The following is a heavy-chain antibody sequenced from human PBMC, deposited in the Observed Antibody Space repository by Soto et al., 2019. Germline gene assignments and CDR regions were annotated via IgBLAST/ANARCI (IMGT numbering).Heavy chain of an antibody. Sequence: GGSLRLSCAASGFTFISYGMTWVRQAPGKGLEWVSGISGSRGSTYYADSVKGRFTISRDNSKNTLYLQMNSLRAEDTAVYYCAKYSSGWYLDRPGIWYFDYWGQGTLVTVSS. CDR3: AKYSSGWYLDRPGIWYFDY. V-gene: IGHV3-23*01. CDR1: GFTFISYG. CDR2: ISGSRGST. J-gene: IGHJ4*02. D-gene: IGHD6-19*01.